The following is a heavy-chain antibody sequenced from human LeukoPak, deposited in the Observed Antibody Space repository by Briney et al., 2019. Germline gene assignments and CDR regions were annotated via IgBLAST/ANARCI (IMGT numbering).Heavy chain of an antibody. CDR3: ARDGWAWSIAAAALNPFDY. Sequence: ASVKVSCKASGYTFTSYDINWVRQATGQGLEWMGWMNPNSGNTGYAQKFQGRVTITRNTSISTAYMELSSLRSEDTAVYYCARDGWAWSIAAAALNPFDYWGQGTLVTVSS. CDR2: MNPNSGNT. V-gene: IGHV1-8*03. J-gene: IGHJ4*02. D-gene: IGHD6-13*01. CDR1: GYTFTSYD.